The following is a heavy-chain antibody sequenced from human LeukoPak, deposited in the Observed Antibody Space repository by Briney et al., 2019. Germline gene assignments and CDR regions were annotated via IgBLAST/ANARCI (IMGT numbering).Heavy chain of an antibody. Sequence: GGSLRLSCAASGFTFSSYGMHWVRQAPGKGLEWVAVIWYDGSNKYYADSVKGRFTISRDNSKNTLYLQMNSLRAEDTAVYYCARDSTVTTSPDALDIWGQGTMVTVSS. J-gene: IGHJ3*02. CDR3: ARDSTVTTSPDALDI. V-gene: IGHV3-33*01. CDR1: GFTFSSYG. CDR2: IWYDGSNK. D-gene: IGHD4-17*01.